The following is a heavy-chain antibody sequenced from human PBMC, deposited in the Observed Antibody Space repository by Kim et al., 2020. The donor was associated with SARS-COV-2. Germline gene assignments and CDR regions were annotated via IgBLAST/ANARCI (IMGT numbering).Heavy chain of an antibody. Sequence: GGSLRLSCAASGFTFDDYAMHWVRQAPGKGLEWVSGISWNSGSIGYADSVKGRFTISRDNAKNSLYLQMNSLRAEDTALYYCAKDTHPIPTTPIIWGQGTMVTVSS. CDR2: ISWNSGSI. D-gene: IGHD4-17*01. CDR3: AKDTHPIPTTPII. CDR1: GFTFDDYA. V-gene: IGHV3-9*01. J-gene: IGHJ3*02.